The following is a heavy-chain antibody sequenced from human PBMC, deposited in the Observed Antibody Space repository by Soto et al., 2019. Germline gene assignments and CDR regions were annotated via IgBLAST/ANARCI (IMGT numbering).Heavy chain of an antibody. CDR2: INPKSGGT. CDR1: GYSFSDYL. D-gene: IGHD2-8*01. J-gene: IGHJ6*02. CDR3: ARGHSTDCSNGVCSFFDNPEMDV. Sequence: ASVKVSCKASGYSFSDYLIHWVRRAPGQGLEWLGRINPKSGGTSSAQKFQGWVTMTRDTSISTAYMELTRLRSDDTAVYFCARGHSTDCSNGVCSFFDNPEMDVWGQGTTVTVS. V-gene: IGHV1-2*04.